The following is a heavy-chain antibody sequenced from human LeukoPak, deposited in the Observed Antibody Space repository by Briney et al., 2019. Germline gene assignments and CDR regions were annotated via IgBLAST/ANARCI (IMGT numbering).Heavy chain of an antibody. D-gene: IGHD6-19*01. V-gene: IGHV4-34*01. CDR1: GGSFSGYY. CDR2: INHSGST. CDR3: ARAGASAVAGDRYYYYGMDV. J-gene: IGHJ6*02. Sequence: PSQTLSLTCAVYGGSFSGYYWSWIRQSPGKGLEWIGEINHSGSTNYNPSLKSRVTISVDTSKNQFSLKLSSVTAADTAVYYCARAGASAVAGDRYYYYGMDVWGQGTTVTVSS.